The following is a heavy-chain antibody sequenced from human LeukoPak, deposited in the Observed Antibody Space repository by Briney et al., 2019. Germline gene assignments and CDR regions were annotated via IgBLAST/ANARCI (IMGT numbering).Heavy chain of an antibody. V-gene: IGHV4-38-2*01. CDR1: DYSISSGYY. CDR2: IHHSGAT. Sequence: PSETLSLTCAVSDYSISSGYYWGWIRQPPGKGLEWIGSIHHSGATYYNPSLNSRVIISVDTSKNQFPLKLSSVTAADTAVYYCAKSRRDYYYYYYMDVWGKGTTVTVSS. CDR3: AKSRRDYYYYYYMDV. J-gene: IGHJ6*03.